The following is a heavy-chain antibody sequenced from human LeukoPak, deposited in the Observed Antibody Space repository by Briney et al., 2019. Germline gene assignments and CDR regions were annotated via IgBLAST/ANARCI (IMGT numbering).Heavy chain of an antibody. D-gene: IGHD4-17*01. CDR3: ARLPTVTFFDY. J-gene: IGHJ4*02. CDR1: GGSISSYY. V-gene: IGHV4-59*08. Sequence: SETLSLTCTVSGGSISSYYWSWIRQPPGKGLEWIGYIYYSGGTNYNPSLKSRVTISVDTSKNQFSLKLSSVTAADTAVYYCARLPTVTFFDYWGQGTLVTVSS. CDR2: IYYSGGT.